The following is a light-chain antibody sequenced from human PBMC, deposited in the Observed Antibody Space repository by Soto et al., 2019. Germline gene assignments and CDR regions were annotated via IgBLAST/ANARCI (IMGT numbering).Light chain of an antibody. J-gene: IGKJ1*01. CDR3: KQYNSYST. CDR1: QSISSW. CDR2: DAS. V-gene: IGKV1-5*01. Sequence: DIQMTQSPSTLSASVVEGVTITFRASQSISSWLAWYQQKPGKAPKLLIYDASSLESGVPSRFSGSGSGKEFTLTISSLQPDDFATYYCKQYNSYSTFGQGTKVDIK.